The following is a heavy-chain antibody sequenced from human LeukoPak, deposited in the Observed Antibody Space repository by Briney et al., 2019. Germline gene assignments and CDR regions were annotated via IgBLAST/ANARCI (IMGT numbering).Heavy chain of an antibody. CDR3: ARLERSASYSSSWSLDY. J-gene: IGHJ4*02. V-gene: IGHV3-48*03. Sequence: QPGGSLRLSCAASGFTFSSYEMNWVRQAPGKGLEWVSYISSSGSTIYYADSVKGRFTISRDNAKNSLYLQMNSLRAEDTAVYYCARLERSASYSSSWSLDYWGQGTLVTVSS. CDR2: ISSSGSTI. CDR1: GFTFSSYE. D-gene: IGHD6-13*01.